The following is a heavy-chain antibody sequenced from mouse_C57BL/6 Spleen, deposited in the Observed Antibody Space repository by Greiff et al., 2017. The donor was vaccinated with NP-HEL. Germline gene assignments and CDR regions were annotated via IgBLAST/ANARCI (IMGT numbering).Heavy chain of an antibody. D-gene: IGHD1-1*01. V-gene: IGHV3-8*01. CDR2: ISYSGST. CDR3: ARRYYGSSYYFDY. J-gene: IGHJ2*01. Sequence: EVNVVESGPGLAKPSQTLSLTCSVTGYSITSDYWNWIRKFPGNKLEYMGYISYSGSTYYNPSLKSRISITRDTSKNQYYLQLNSVTTEDTATYYCARRYYGSSYYFDYWGQGTTLTVSS. CDR1: GYSITSDY.